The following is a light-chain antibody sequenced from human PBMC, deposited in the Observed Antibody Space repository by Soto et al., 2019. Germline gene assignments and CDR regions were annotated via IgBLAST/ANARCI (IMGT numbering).Light chain of an antibody. Sequence: EIVLTQSPGTLSLSPGDRATLSCRASQTIGRNFLAWYQQKPGQGPRLLIYGASIRATGIPDRFSVSGSGTDFTLTISRLEPGDCGMYFCQHYASLPTTFGQGTKLEIK. CDR2: GAS. CDR3: QHYASLPTT. J-gene: IGKJ2*01. CDR1: QTIGRNF. V-gene: IGKV3-20*01.